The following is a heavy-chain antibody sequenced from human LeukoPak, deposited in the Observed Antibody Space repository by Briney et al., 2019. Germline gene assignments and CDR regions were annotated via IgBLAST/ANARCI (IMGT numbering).Heavy chain of an antibody. CDR3: ARDNNWGSTHY. Sequence: PGGSLRLSCAASGFTFNTYAMHWLRQAPGKGLEWVAVIAYDGNNKYYADSVKGRFTISRDNSKNTLYLQMNSPRDKDTAVYYCARDNNWGSTHYWGQGTQVTVSS. J-gene: IGHJ4*02. V-gene: IGHV3-30-3*01. D-gene: IGHD7-27*01. CDR2: IAYDGNNK. CDR1: GFTFNTYA.